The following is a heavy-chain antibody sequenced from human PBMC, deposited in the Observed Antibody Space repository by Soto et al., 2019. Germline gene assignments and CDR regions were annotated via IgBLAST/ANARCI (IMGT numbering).Heavy chain of an antibody. CDR1: GYTFTGYY. J-gene: IGHJ6*02. V-gene: IGHV1-2*04. D-gene: IGHD3-3*01. Sequence: EASVKVSCKASGYTFTGYYMHWVRQAPGQGLEWMGWINPNSGGTNYAQKFQGWVTMTRDTSISTAYMELSRPRSDDTAVYYCARDGQDFWSGFHYGMDVWGQGTTVTVSS. CDR2: INPNSGGT. CDR3: ARDGQDFWSGFHYGMDV.